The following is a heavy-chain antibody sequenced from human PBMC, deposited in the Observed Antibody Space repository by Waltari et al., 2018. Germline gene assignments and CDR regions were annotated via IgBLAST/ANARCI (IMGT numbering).Heavy chain of an antibody. J-gene: IGHJ4*02. CDR2: IYASGDT. V-gene: IGHV4-4*07. D-gene: IGHD2-15*01. CDR1: GGSISSYY. CDR3: ARHNLKNSGGWSGGY. Sequence: QVQLQESGPGLVKPSETLSLICTVSGGSISSYYGSWIRQPAGKGLEWIGRIYASGDTNYNPSLKSRVTMSVDTSKNQFSLKLTSVTAADTAVYYCARHNLKNSGGWSGGYWGQGTQVTVSS.